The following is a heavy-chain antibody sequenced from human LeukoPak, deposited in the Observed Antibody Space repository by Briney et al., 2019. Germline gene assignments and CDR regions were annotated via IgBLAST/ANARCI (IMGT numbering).Heavy chain of an antibody. Sequence: PSETLSLTCIVSGGSISSYYWSWIRQPAGKGLEWIGRIYTTGNTNYNPSLKSRVTMSIDTSKQQFSLKLSSVTAADTAVYYCAKGKYYYDSNSSYRYFDPWGQGTLVTVYS. CDR3: AKGKYYYDSNSSYRYFDP. CDR1: GGSISSYY. V-gene: IGHV4-4*07. D-gene: IGHD3-22*01. CDR2: IYTTGNT. J-gene: IGHJ5*02.